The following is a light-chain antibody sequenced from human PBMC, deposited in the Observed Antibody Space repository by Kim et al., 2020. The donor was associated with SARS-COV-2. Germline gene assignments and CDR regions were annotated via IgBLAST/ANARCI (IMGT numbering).Light chain of an antibody. J-gene: IGLJ2*01. CDR2: KDN. CDR3: QSADSSGTYMV. V-gene: IGLV3-25*03. Sequence: SPGQTARITCSGDALPKQYAYWYQQKPGQAHVLVIYKDNERPSGIPERFSGSSSGTTVTLTISGVQAENEADYYCQSADSSGTYMVFGGGTQLTVL. CDR1: ALPKQY.